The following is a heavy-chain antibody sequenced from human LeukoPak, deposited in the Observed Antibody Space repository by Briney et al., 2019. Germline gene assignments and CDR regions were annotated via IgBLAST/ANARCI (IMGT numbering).Heavy chain of an antibody. CDR1: GYTFTSYG. J-gene: IGHJ5*02. V-gene: IGHV1-46*01. D-gene: IGHD5-12*01. Sequence: GASVKVSCKASGYTFTSYGISWVRQAPGQGLEWMGIINPSGGSTSYAQKFQGRVTMTRDTSTSTVYMELSSLRSEDTAVYYCARATEGGYLGTWGQGTLVTVSS. CDR3: ARATEGGYLGT. CDR2: INPSGGST.